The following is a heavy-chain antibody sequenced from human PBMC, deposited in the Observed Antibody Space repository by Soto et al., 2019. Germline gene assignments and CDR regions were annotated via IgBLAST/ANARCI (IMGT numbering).Heavy chain of an antibody. CDR3: ARGRTGSYDFWSGYNGNWFDP. CDR2: INHSGST. J-gene: IGHJ5*02. D-gene: IGHD3-3*01. V-gene: IGHV4-34*01. Sequence: SETLSLTCAVYGGSFSGYYWSWIRQPPGKGLEWIGGINHSGSTNYNPSLKSRVTISVDTSKNQFSLKLSSVTAADTAVYYCARGRTGSYDFWSGYNGNWFDPWGQGTLVTVSS. CDR1: GGSFSGYY.